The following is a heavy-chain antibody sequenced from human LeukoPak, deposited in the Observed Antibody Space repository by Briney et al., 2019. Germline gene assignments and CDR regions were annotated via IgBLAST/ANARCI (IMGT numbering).Heavy chain of an antibody. CDR1: GGSISSHC. D-gene: IGHD1-26*01. V-gene: IGHV4-59*11. J-gene: IGHJ3*02. Sequence: PSETLSLTCTVSGGSISSHCWSWIRQPPGKGLEWIGYIYYSGSTNYNPSLKSRVTISVDTSKNQFSLKLSSVTAADTAVYYCARWELTTKYAFDIWGQGTMVTVSS. CDR3: ARWELTTKYAFDI. CDR2: IYYSGST.